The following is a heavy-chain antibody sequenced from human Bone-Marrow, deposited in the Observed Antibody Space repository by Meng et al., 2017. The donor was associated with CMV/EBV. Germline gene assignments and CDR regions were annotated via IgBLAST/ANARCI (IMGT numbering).Heavy chain of an antibody. J-gene: IGHJ5*02. V-gene: IGHV3-21*01. CDR2: ITSGSKFI. CDR1: GFTFNDYS. D-gene: IGHD2-2*01. Sequence: ASGFTFNDYSMNCVRQAPGKGLEWVSSITSGSKFIHYADSVKGRFTIFRDNAKNSLYLQMNSLRVEDTAVYYCARSRQLLLGNWFDPWGQGTLVTVSS. CDR3: ARSRQLLLGNWFDP.